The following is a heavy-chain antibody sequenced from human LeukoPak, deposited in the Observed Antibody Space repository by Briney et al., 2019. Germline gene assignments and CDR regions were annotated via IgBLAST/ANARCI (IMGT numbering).Heavy chain of an antibody. V-gene: IGHV5-51*01. D-gene: IGHD5-12*01. Sequence: GESLKISCETSGYSFTTYWIGWVRQMTGKGLEWMGNIYPGDSDTRYSPSFQGQVTISADKSITTAYLEWSSLRASDTATYYCARHGASGYAGDYWGQGTLVTVSS. CDR2: IYPGDSDT. CDR1: GYSFTTYW. J-gene: IGHJ4*02. CDR3: ARHGASGYAGDY.